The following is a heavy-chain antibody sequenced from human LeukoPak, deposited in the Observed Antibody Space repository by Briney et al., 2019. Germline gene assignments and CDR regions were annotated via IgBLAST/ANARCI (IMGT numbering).Heavy chain of an antibody. Sequence: GESLKISCKGSGYSFTNYWIGWVRQMPGKGLEWMGIIYPGDSDTRYIPSFQGQVSISADKSTSTAYLQWSSLRASDTAMYYCARRVDSYWSFDYWGQGTLVTVSS. CDR1: GYSFTNYW. CDR2: IYPGDSDT. V-gene: IGHV5-51*01. J-gene: IGHJ4*02. CDR3: ARRVDSYWSFDY. D-gene: IGHD1-26*01.